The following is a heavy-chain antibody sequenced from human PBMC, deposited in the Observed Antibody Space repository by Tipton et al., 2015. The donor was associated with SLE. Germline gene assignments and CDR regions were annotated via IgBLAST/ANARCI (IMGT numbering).Heavy chain of an antibody. CDR3: AKDFGMWSWTGILLYFDY. J-gene: IGHJ4*02. Sequence: SLRLSCAVSGFTFRSYAMTWVRQAPGKGLEWVSTISGSGGGGTTYYVDSVKGRFTISRDNSKNTLSLQMNTLRAEDSAVYYCAKDFGMWSWTGILLYFDYWGQGALVTVSS. D-gene: IGHD3/OR15-3a*01. CDR2: ISGSGGGGTT. V-gene: IGHV3-23*01. CDR1: GFTFRSYA.